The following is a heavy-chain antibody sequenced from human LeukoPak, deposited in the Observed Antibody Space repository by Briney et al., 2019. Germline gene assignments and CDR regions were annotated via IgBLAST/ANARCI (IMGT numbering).Heavy chain of an antibody. CDR1: GYTFTVYY. D-gene: IGHD6-13*01. CDR2: INPNSGGT. CDR3: ARCQGSLNYCYYYMAV. J-gene: IGHJ6*03. Sequence: ASVKVFCTSSGYTFTVYYMQWAPRAPGQGLEWMGWINPNSGGTNYAQKFQGRVTMTRDTSISTAYMALSRLRSDDTAVYYCARCQGSLNYCYYYMAVWGKGTTVTVSS. V-gene: IGHV1-2*02.